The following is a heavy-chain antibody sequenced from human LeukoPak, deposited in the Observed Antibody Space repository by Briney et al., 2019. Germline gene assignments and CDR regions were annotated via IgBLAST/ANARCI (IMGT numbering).Heavy chain of an antibody. CDR1: GSTFSSNG. Sequence: GRSLRLSCDVSGSTFSSNGMIWVRQAPGKGLEWVAVISYDGSNKYYADSVKGRFTISRDNSKNTLYLQMNGLRAEDTAVYYCAKYGDLGYSYGPFDYWWLRTLVTVSS. CDR3: AKYGDLGYSYGPFDY. J-gene: IGHJ4*01. V-gene: IGHV3-30*18. CDR2: ISYDGSNK. D-gene: IGHD5-18*01.